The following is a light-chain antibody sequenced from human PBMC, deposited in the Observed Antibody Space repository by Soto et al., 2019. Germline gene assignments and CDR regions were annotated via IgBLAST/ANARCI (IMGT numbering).Light chain of an antibody. CDR1: SRDVGVYNY. CDR2: EGS. J-gene: IGLJ1*01. Sequence: QSVLTQPVSGCASPGQTMTITCPGTSRDVGVYNYLSWYQQPLCKAPKFMIYEGSNRPSGVSNRFSGSKSGNTPSLTISGLQAEAEADYYCSQYTSISTLTVFRPGTKGIVL. CDR3: SQYTSISTLTV. V-gene: IGLV2-14*01.